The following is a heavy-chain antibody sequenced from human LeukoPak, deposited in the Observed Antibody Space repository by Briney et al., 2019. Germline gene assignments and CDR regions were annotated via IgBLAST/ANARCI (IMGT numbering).Heavy chain of an antibody. D-gene: IGHD3-10*01. Sequence: GGSLRLSCAASGFTFSSYAMHRVRQAPGKGLEWVAVISYDGSNKYYADSVKGRFTISRDNSKNTLYLQMNSLRAEDTAVYYCARVVDYYGSGSQYFDYWGQGTLVTVSS. J-gene: IGHJ4*02. V-gene: IGHV3-30*04. CDR1: GFTFSSYA. CDR3: ARVVDYYGSGSQYFDY. CDR2: ISYDGSNK.